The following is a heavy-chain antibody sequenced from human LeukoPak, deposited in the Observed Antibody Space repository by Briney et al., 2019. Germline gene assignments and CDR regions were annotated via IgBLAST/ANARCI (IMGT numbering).Heavy chain of an antibody. V-gene: IGHV5-51*01. J-gene: IGHJ4*02. D-gene: IGHD1-26*01. CDR1: GYSFPSYW. CDR3: AGVVVGSYWDFDY. Sequence: GESLKISCKGSGYSFPSYWIGWVRQMPGKGLELMGVTDPFDPDTKYSPSFQGRVTISADKSITTAYLHWSSLKAADTAMYYCAGVVVGSYWDFDYWGQGTLVTVSS. CDR2: TDPFDPDT.